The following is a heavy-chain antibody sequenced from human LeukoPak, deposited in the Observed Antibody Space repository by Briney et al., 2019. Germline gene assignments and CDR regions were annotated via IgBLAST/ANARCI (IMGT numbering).Heavy chain of an antibody. Sequence: PSETLSLTCTVSGGSISSYYWSWIRQPPGKGLEWIGYIYTSGSTNYNPSLKSRVTISVDTSKNQFSLKLSSVTAADTAVYYCARHRAVAYCGGDCYSPGYYFDYWGQGTLVTASS. D-gene: IGHD2-21*02. CDR3: ARHRAVAYCGGDCYSPGYYFDY. J-gene: IGHJ4*02. CDR1: GGSISSYY. V-gene: IGHV4-4*09. CDR2: IYTSGST.